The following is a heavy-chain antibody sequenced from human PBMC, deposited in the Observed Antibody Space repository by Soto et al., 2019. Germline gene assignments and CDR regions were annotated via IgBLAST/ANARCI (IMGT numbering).Heavy chain of an antibody. V-gene: IGHV1-69*06. CDR1: GGTFSSYA. Sequence: QVQLVQSGAEVKKPGSSVKVSCKASGGTFSSYAISWVRQAPGQGLEGMGGIIPIFGTANYAQKFQGRVTITADKSTSTAYMELSSLRSEDTAVYYCARVFIDYGDRPPYNWFDPWGQGTLVTVSS. J-gene: IGHJ5*02. CDR3: ARVFIDYGDRPPYNWFDP. CDR2: IIPIFGTA. D-gene: IGHD4-17*01.